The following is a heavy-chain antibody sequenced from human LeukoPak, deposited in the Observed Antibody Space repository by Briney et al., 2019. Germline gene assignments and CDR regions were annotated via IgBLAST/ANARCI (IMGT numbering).Heavy chain of an antibody. CDR1: GYTFTSYY. CDR3: ARVRPHNPWYSSSWCDY. J-gene: IGHJ4*02. CDR2: INPSGGST. V-gene: IGHV1-46*01. D-gene: IGHD6-13*01. Sequence: ASVKVSCKASGYTFTSYYMHWVRQAPGQGLEWMGIINPSGGSTSYAQKFQGRVTMTRDTSTSTVYMELSSLRSEDTAVYYCARVRPHNPWYSSSWCDYWGQGTLVTVSS.